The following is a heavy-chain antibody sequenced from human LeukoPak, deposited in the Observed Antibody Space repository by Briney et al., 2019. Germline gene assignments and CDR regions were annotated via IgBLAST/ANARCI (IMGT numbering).Heavy chain of an antibody. D-gene: IGHD1-14*01. Sequence: ASVNVSCKSSGYTFSSYAIAWVRQAPGQGPEWMGSISVYNGNTEYAQKLQGRVTMTTDTFTNTAYMELWNLRPDDTAVYYCTRSRVSHTTVSTLLYWGQGTLVTVSS. CDR2: ISVYNGNT. V-gene: IGHV1-18*01. J-gene: IGHJ4*02. CDR1: GYTFSSYA. CDR3: TRSRVSHTTVSTLLY.